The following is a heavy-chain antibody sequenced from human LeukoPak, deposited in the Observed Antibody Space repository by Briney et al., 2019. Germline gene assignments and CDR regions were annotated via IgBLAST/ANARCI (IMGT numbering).Heavy chain of an antibody. Sequence: PGGSLRLSCAASGFTFRSFWMNWVHQAPGKGLEWVANINQDGSEKYYVDSVKGRFTISRDNAKNSLYLQMNSLRAEDTAVYYCARDHTEPGVIFDYWGQGTLVTVSS. J-gene: IGHJ4*02. D-gene: IGHD1-14*01. V-gene: IGHV3-7*05. CDR3: ARDHTEPGVIFDY. CDR2: INQDGSEK. CDR1: GFTFRSFW.